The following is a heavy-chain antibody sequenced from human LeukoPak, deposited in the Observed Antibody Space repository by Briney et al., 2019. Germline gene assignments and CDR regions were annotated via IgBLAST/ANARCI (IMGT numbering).Heavy chain of an antibody. CDR3: AREASILDY. V-gene: IGHV3-23*01. Sequence: GGSLRLSRAASGFTFSSYAMSWVRQAPGKGLEWVSVISGSGSNTYYADSVKGRFSISRDNSKNTLYLQMNNLRAEDTAVYYCAREASILDYWGQGALVTVSS. J-gene: IGHJ4*02. CDR1: GFTFSSYA. CDR2: ISGSGSNT.